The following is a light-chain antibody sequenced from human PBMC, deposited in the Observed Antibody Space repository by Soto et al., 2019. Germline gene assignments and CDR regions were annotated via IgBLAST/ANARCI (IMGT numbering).Light chain of an antibody. Sequence: ITKSPSAVSASVADRVIITFRASQSISNHLNWYQQKPGKAPKLLIFAASSLQSGVPSRFSGSRSGPDFTLTISSLQPEDFATYYCQQSYSSPQMFGQGTKVDIK. CDR2: AAS. CDR1: QSISNH. CDR3: QQSYSSPQM. J-gene: IGKJ1*01. V-gene: IGKV1-39*01.